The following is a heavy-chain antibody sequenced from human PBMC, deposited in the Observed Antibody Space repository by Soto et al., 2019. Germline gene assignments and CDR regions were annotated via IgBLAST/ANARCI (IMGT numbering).Heavy chain of an antibody. D-gene: IGHD7-27*01. J-gene: IGHJ3*02. CDR3: TTGNWGEDAFDI. CDR2: IKSKTDGGTT. Sequence: EVQLLESGGGLVQPGGSLRLSCAASGFTFSSYAMSWVRQAPGKGLEWVGRIKSKTDGGTTDYAAPVKGRFTISRDDSKNTLYLQMNSLKTEDTAVYYCTTGNWGEDAFDIWGQGTMVTVSS. V-gene: IGHV3-15*01. CDR1: GFTFSSYA.